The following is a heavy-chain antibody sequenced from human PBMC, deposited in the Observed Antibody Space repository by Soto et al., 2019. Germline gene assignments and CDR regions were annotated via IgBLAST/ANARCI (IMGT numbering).Heavy chain of an antibody. J-gene: IGHJ4*02. D-gene: IGHD6-19*01. Sequence: QVPLVESGGGVVQPGRSLRLSCAASGFTFSSYGMHWVRQAPGKGLEWVAVISYDGSNKYYADSVKGRFTISRDNSKNTLYLQMNSLRAEDTAVYYCAKGGVSSGWYPYSKGIFDYWGQGTLVTVSS. CDR2: ISYDGSNK. CDR1: GFTFSSYG. CDR3: AKGGVSSGWYPYSKGIFDY. V-gene: IGHV3-30*18.